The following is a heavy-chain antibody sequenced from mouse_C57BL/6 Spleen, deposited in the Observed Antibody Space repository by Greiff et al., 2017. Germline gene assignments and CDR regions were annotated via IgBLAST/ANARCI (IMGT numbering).Heavy chain of an antibody. Sequence: EVQLQQSGPELVKPGASVKIPCKASGYTFTDYNMDWVKQSHGKSLEWIGDINPNNGGTIYNQKFKGKATLTVDKSSSTAYMELRSLTSEDTAVYYCAREVYYYGSSYWYFDVWGTGTTVTVSS. CDR1: GYTFTDYN. CDR3: AREVYYYGSSYWYFDV. D-gene: IGHD1-1*01. V-gene: IGHV1-18*01. CDR2: INPNNGGT. J-gene: IGHJ1*03.